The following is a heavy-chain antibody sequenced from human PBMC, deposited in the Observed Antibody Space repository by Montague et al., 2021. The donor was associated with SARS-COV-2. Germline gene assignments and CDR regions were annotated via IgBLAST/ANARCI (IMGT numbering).Heavy chain of an antibody. CDR2: ITDEGKT. CDR3: ARGRPVRGTLRHFEWLTSGAMDV. V-gene: IGHV4-34*01. Sequence: SETLSLTCAVYRGSLSGFFWTWIRQAPGKGLEWIGEITDEGKTNYGPSLKARVAMSVDKSKNQISLTLRSVTAADTAVYYCARGRPVRGTLRHFEWLTSGAMDVWGQGTLVTVSS. J-gene: IGHJ3*01. D-gene: IGHD3-9*01. CDR1: RGSLSGFF.